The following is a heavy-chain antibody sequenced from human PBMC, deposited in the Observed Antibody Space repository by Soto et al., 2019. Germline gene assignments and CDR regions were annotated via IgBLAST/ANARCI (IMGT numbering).Heavy chain of an antibody. CDR1: GFTFSNAW. J-gene: IGHJ3*02. CDR2: IKSKTDGGTT. V-gene: IGHV3-15*01. D-gene: IGHD6-19*01. Sequence: EVQLVESGGGLVKPGGSLRLSCAASGFTFSNAWMSWVRQAPGKGLEWVGRIKSKTDGGTTDYAAPVKGRFTISRDDSKNTLYLQMNSLKTEDTALYYCTTEVAVAGVFDIWGQGTMVTVSS. CDR3: TTEVAVAGVFDI.